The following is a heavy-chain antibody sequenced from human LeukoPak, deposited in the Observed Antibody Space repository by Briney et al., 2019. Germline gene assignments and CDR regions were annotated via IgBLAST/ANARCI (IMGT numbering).Heavy chain of an antibody. Sequence: GGSLRLSCAASGFRFGDYYMSWIRQAPGKGLEWVTHISSSGSTIYYADSVKGRFTISRDNAKSSLYLQMNSLRAEDTAVYYCARCGGRGYSYGYPSYYYYMDVWGKGTTVTVSS. CDR3: ARCGGRGYSYGYPSYYYYMDV. J-gene: IGHJ6*03. V-gene: IGHV3-11*04. CDR1: GFRFGDYY. CDR2: ISSSGSTI. D-gene: IGHD5-18*01.